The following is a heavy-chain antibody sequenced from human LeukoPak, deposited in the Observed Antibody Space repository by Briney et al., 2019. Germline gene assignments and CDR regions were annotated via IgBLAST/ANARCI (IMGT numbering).Heavy chain of an antibody. V-gene: IGHV4-59*01. Sequence: ETLSLTCTVSGGSISSYYWSWIRQPPGKGLEWIGYIYYSGTTNYNPSLKSRVTISVDTSKNQFSLKLSSVTAADTAVYYCARGVYISAAQHGYWGQGALVTVSS. CDR2: IYYSGTT. CDR1: GGSISSYY. CDR3: ARGVYISAAQHGY. D-gene: IGHD6-13*01. J-gene: IGHJ4*02.